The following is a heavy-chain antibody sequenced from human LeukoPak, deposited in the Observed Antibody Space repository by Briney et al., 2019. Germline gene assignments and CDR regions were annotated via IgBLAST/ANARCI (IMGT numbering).Heavy chain of an antibody. CDR1: GFTFSSYG. V-gene: IGHV3-48*04. J-gene: IGHJ6*02. CDR3: ARGEWELLSWGYYYYGMDV. CDR2: ISSSSSTI. Sequence: TGGSLRLSCAASGFTFSSYGMHWVRQAPGKGLEWVSYISSSSSTIYYADSVKGRFTISRDNAKNSLYLQMNSLRAEDTAVYYCARGEWELLSWGYYYYGMDVWGQGTTVTVSS. D-gene: IGHD1-26*01.